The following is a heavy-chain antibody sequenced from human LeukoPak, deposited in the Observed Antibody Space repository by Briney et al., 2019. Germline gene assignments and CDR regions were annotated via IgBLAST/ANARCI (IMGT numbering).Heavy chain of an antibody. V-gene: IGHV3-74*03. D-gene: IGHD2-8*01. J-gene: IGHJ4*02. CDR3: ARGAHVLMVYAPFDY. Sequence: GGSLRLSCGASGFTFSSYWMHWVRQAPGKGLVWVSSMSTDGSSTTYAESVRGRFTISRDNAKNTLCLQMNSLRAEDTAVYYCARGAHVLMVYAPFDYWGQGTLVTVSS. CDR2: MSTDGSST. CDR1: GFTFSSYW.